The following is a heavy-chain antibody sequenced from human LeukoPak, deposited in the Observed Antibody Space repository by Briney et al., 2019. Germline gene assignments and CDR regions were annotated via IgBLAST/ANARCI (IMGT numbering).Heavy chain of an antibody. CDR1: GYTFTSYG. J-gene: IGHJ4*02. Sequence: GASVKVSCKASGYTFTSYGISWVRQAPGQGLEWMGWISAYNGNTNYAQKLQGRVTMTTDTSTSTAYMELRSLRSDDTAVYYCARDVVVTPINRYFDYWGQGTLVTVSS. CDR2: ISAYNGNT. V-gene: IGHV1-18*01. D-gene: IGHD2-21*02. CDR3: ARDVVVTPINRYFDY.